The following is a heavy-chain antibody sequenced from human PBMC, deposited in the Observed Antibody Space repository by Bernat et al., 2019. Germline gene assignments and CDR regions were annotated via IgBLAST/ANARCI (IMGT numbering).Heavy chain of an antibody. CDR1: GGTFSSYA. D-gene: IGHD2-15*01. J-gene: IGHJ6*02. CDR3: AIKDCSGGSCYSPNFLSYYYGMDV. V-gene: IGHV1-69*12. Sequence: QVQLVQSGAEVKKPGSSVKVSCKASGGTFSSYAISWVRQAPGHGLEWMGGIIPIFGTANYAQKFQGSVTMTADESTSAAYMELSSLRYEDTAVYYCAIKDCSGGSCYSPNFLSYYYGMDVWGQGTTVTVSS. CDR2: IIPIFGTA.